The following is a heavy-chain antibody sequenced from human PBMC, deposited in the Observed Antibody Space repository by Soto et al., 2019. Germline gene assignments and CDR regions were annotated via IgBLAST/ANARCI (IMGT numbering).Heavy chain of an antibody. V-gene: IGHV3-23*01. CDR3: AAPSLSTGGYSSFDS. D-gene: IGHD1-26*01. J-gene: IGHJ4*02. Sequence: EVQLLESGGGLVQPGGSLRLSCAASGFTFGSYAMSWVRQAPGKGLEWVSLVTYSGANTYYAGSVTGRFTISRDNSRNTLYLPMSSLSVEDTAVYYCAAPSLSTGGYSSFDSWGRGTLVTVSS. CDR2: VTYSGANT. CDR1: GFTFGSYA.